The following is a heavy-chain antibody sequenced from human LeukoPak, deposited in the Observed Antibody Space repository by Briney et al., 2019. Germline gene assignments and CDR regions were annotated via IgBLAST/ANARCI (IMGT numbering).Heavy chain of an antibody. CDR3: ARGGVSSSSYNWFDP. D-gene: IGHD6-13*01. V-gene: IGHV3-11*01. Sequence: GGSLRLSCAASGFTFSDYYISWIRQAPGKGLEWVSYISSSGSTIYYADSVKGRFTISRDNAKNSLYLQMNSLRAEDTAVYYCARGGVSSSSYNWFDPWGQGTLVTVSS. CDR1: GFTFSDYY. CDR2: ISSSGSTI. J-gene: IGHJ5*02.